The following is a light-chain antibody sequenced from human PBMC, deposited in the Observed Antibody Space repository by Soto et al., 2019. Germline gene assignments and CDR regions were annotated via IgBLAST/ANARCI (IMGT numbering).Light chain of an antibody. Sequence: QSALTQPASVSGSAGQSITISCSGTMRDVGGYNYVSWYQQHPGKAPKLMIYEVSNRPSGVSNRFSGSKSGNTASLTISGLQAEDEADYYCSSYTSSSTYVVFGGGTKLTVL. CDR3: SSYTSSSTYVV. CDR1: MRDVGGYNY. CDR2: EVS. V-gene: IGLV2-14*01. J-gene: IGLJ2*01.